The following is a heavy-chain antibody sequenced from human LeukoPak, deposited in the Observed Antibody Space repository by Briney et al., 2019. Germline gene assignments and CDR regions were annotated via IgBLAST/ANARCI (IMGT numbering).Heavy chain of an antibody. Sequence: GGPLRLSCAASGFTFSSYAMHWVRQAPGKGLEWVAVISYDGSNKYYADSVKGRFTISRDNSKNTLYLQMNSLRAEDTAVYYCAREDTAMVTESFDYWGQGTLVTVSS. D-gene: IGHD5-18*01. CDR3: AREDTAMVTESFDY. CDR2: ISYDGSNK. V-gene: IGHV3-30-3*01. J-gene: IGHJ4*02. CDR1: GFTFSSYA.